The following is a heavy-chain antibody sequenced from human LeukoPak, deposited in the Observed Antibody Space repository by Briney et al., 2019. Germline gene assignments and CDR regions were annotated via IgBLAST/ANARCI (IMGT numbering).Heavy chain of an antibody. CDR3: ARVVAAATYYFDY. D-gene: IGHD6-13*01. Sequence: SETMSLTCTVSGDSISSSTYYWSWIRQPPGKGLEWIGNIYYIGSTKYNPSLKSRVTISVDTSKNQFSLKLTSVTAADTAVYYCARVVAAATYYFDYWGQGTLVTVSS. J-gene: IGHJ4*02. V-gene: IGHV4-61*01. CDR2: IYYIGST. CDR1: GDSISSSTYY.